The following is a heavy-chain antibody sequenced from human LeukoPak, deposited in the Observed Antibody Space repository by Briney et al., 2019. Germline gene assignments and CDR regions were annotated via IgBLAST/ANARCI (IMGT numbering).Heavy chain of an antibody. CDR2: ISGSGGST. Sequence: GGSLRLSCAASGFTFSSYAMSWVRQAPGKGLEWVSAISGSGGSTYYADSVKGRFTISRDNAKNSLYLQMNSLRAEDTALYYCAKDGGISAFDYWGQGTLVTVSS. CDR1: GFTFSSYA. D-gene: IGHD3-16*02. J-gene: IGHJ4*02. CDR3: AKDGGISAFDY. V-gene: IGHV3-23*01.